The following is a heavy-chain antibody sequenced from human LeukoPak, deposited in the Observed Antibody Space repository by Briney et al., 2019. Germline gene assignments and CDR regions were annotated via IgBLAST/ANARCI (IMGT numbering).Heavy chain of an antibody. CDR3: ARDVYGGNSQHYFDY. J-gene: IGHJ4*02. V-gene: IGHV4-61*02. CDR1: GGSISNTNYY. CDR2: IYTSGST. D-gene: IGHD4-23*01. Sequence: PSETLSLTCTVSGGSISNTNYYWGWIRQPPGKGLEWIGRIYTSGSTNYNPSLKSRVTISVDTSKNQFSLKLGSVTAADTAVYYCARDVYGGNSQHYFDYWGQGTLVTVSS.